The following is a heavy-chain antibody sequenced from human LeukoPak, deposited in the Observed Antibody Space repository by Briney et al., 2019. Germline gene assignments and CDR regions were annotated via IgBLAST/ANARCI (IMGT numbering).Heavy chain of an antibody. V-gene: IGHV1-2*02. CDR1: GYTFTGYY. CDR3: ARVFRLELEQIETFDY. CDR2: INPHSGGT. D-gene: IGHD1-7*01. J-gene: IGHJ4*02. Sequence: ASVKVSCKASGYTFTGYYMHWVRQAPGQGLEWMGWINPHSGGTNYAQKFQGRVTMTRDTSISTAYMDLSRLRSGDTAVYYCARVFRLELEQIETFDYWGQGTLVTVSS.